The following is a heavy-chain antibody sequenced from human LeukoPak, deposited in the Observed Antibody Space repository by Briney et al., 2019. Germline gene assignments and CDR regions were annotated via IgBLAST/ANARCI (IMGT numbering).Heavy chain of an antibody. Sequence: GGSLRLSCAASGFTFSSYAMSWVRQAPGKGLEWVSAISGSGGRTYYAHSLKGRFTISRDNSKNTLYLQMNSLRAEDTAVYYCAKGDIVVVVADFHHWGEGTLVSVS. CDR1: GFTFSSYA. CDR3: AKGDIVVVVADFHH. D-gene: IGHD2-15*01. J-gene: IGHJ4*02. V-gene: IGHV3-23*01. CDR2: ISGSGGRT.